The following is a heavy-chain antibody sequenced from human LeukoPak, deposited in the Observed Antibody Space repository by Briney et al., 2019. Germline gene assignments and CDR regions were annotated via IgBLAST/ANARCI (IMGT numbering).Heavy chain of an antibody. CDR2: IYYSGSA. CDR3: ARSGGYDILTGYYYYFDN. Sequence: NPSETLSLTCTVSGGSISSSSYYWGWIRQPPGKGLEWIGSIYYSGSAYYNPSLRSRVTISVDTSKNQFSLRLSSVTAADTAVYYCARSGGYDILTGYYYYFDNWGQGTLVTVSS. D-gene: IGHD3-9*01. J-gene: IGHJ4*02. V-gene: IGHV4-39*01. CDR1: GGSISSSSYY.